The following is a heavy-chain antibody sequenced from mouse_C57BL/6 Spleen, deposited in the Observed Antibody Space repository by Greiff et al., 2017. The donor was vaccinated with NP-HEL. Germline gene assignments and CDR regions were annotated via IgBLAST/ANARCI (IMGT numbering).Heavy chain of an antibody. CDR3: GRGFYHGRRTWFAY. D-gene: IGHD1-1*01. J-gene: IGHJ3*01. CDR2: IYPGSGST. V-gene: IGHV1-55*01. Sequence: VQLQQSGAELVKPGASVKMSCKASGYTFTSYWITWVKQRPGQGLEWIGDIYPGSGSTNYNEKFKSKATLTVDTSSSTAYMQLSSLTSEDSAVLFCGRGFYHGRRTWFAYRGQGTLVPVSA. CDR1: GYTFTSYW.